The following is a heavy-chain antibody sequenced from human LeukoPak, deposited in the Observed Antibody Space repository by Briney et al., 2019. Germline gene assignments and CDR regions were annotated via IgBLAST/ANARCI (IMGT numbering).Heavy chain of an antibody. Sequence: SETLSLTCAVYGGSFSGYYWSWIRQPPGKGLEWIGEINHSGSTNYNPSLKSRVTISVDTSKNQFSLKLSSVTAADMAVYYCARGRITMIVVVTLYYYYYYMDVWGKGTTVTVSS. J-gene: IGHJ6*03. D-gene: IGHD3-22*01. CDR3: ARGRITMIVVVTLYYYYYYMDV. V-gene: IGHV4-34*01. CDR1: GGSFSGYY. CDR2: INHSGST.